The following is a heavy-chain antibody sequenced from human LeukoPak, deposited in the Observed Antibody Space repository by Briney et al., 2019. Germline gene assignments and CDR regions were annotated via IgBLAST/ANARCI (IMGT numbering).Heavy chain of an antibody. D-gene: IGHD3-3*01. J-gene: IGHJ3*02. CDR1: GGSISSSSYY. CDR2: IYYGGSS. Sequence: SETLSLTCTVSGGSISSSSYYWGWVRQPPGKGLEWIGSIYYGGSSCYSSSLKSRVTISVDISKNQYSLKVNPVTAADTAVYYCVRGVRFLEWSTSHAFDIWGQGTMVTVSS. V-gene: IGHV4-39*07. CDR3: VRGVRFLEWSTSHAFDI.